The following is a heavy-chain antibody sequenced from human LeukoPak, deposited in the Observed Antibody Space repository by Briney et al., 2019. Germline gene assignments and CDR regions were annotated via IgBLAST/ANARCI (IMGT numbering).Heavy chain of an antibody. J-gene: IGHJ4*02. CDR3: TRERALYGSGKDFDF. V-gene: IGHV3-49*03. D-gene: IGHD3-10*01. CDR2: IRNKAFGETT. Sequence: GGSLRLSCSASGFTFGDYVMSWFSQAPGKGLEWVGFIRNKAFGETTQYAAPVKGRFTISRDDSKNIAYLQMNSLKTEDTAVYFCTRERALYGSGKDFDFWGQGTLVTVSS. CDR1: GFTFGDYV.